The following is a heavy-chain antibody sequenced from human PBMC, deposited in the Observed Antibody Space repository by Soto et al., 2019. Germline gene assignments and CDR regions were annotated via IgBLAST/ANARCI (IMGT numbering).Heavy chain of an antibody. CDR2: INPNSGGT. D-gene: IGHD3-3*01. Sequence: ASVKVSCKASGYTFTGYYMHWVRQAPGQGLEWMGYINPNSGGTSYAHKFQGRVAMTRDTSISTAYMELKILRSDDTALYYCAREYYDLCSGSGYWGQGTLVTVSS. CDR3: AREYYDLCSGSGY. CDR1: GYTFTGYY. J-gene: IGHJ4*02. V-gene: IGHV1-2*02.